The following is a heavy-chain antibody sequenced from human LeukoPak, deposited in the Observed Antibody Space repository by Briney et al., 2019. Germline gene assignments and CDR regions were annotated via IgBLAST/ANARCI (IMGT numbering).Heavy chain of an antibody. D-gene: IGHD2-15*01. V-gene: IGHV3-23*01. J-gene: IGHJ4*02. CDR1: GFSFSSSA. CDR3: AKEGLESAAWDY. Sequence: GGSLRLSCAASGFSFSSSAMGWVRQAPGKGLQWVSTVSGSGGSTYYADSVKGRFTISRDNSKNTLFLQMNSLRAEDTAVYYCAKEGLESAAWDYWGQGTLVTVSS. CDR2: VSGSGGST.